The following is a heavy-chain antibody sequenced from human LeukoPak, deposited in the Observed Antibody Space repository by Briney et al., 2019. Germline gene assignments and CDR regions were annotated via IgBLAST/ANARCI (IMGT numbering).Heavy chain of an antibody. V-gene: IGHV1-46*01. J-gene: IGHJ4*02. Sequence: ASVKVSCKASGYTFTSYYMHWVRQAPGQGLEWMGIINPSGGSTSYAQKFQGRVTMTRDTSTSTVYMELSSLRSEDTAVYYCATVGYCSSTSCPLPFDYWGQGTLVTVSS. CDR2: INPSGGST. CDR3: ATVGYCSSTSCPLPFDY. D-gene: IGHD2-2*01. CDR1: GYTFTSYY.